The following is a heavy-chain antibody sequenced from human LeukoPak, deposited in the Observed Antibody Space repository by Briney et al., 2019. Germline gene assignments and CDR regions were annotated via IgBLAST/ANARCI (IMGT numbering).Heavy chain of an antibody. J-gene: IGHJ4*02. CDR2: ISAYNANT. CDR1: GYTFTSYG. Sequence: ASVKVSCKASGYTFTSYGISWVRQAPGQGLEWMGWISAYNANTNYAQKLQGRVTMTTDTSTSTAYMELRSLRSDDTAVYYCARVVYGSGSYYKDYWGQGTLVTVSS. V-gene: IGHV1-18*01. D-gene: IGHD3-10*01. CDR3: ARVVYGSGSYYKDY.